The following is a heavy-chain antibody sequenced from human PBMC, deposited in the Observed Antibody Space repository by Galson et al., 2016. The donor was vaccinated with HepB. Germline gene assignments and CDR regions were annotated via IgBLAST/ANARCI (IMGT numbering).Heavy chain of an antibody. V-gene: IGHV1-18*01. Sequence: SVKVSCKASGYTFTSYGVTWVRQAPGQGLEWMGRISAYNGNTNYAQKLQGRVTMTTDTSKSTAYMELRSLRSDDTAVYYCARDPRKIRYQLLEIYYYYYAMDVWGQGTTVTASS. CDR3: ARDPRKIRYQLLEIYYYYYAMDV. CDR2: ISAYNGNT. J-gene: IGHJ6*02. CDR1: GYTFTSYG. D-gene: IGHD2-2*01.